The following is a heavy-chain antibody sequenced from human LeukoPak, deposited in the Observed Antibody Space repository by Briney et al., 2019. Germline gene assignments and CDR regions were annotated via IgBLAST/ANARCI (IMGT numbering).Heavy chain of an antibody. V-gene: IGHV4-59*01. CDR2: IYYSGST. CDR1: GGSISSYY. J-gene: IGHJ3*02. Sequence: PSETLSLTCTVPGGSISSYYWSWLRQPPRKGLEWIGYIYYSGSTNYNPSLKSRVTISVDTSKNQFSLKLSSVTAADTAVYYCARAGRSSGWYDYAFDIWGQGTMVTVSS. D-gene: IGHD6-19*01. CDR3: ARAGRSSGWYDYAFDI.